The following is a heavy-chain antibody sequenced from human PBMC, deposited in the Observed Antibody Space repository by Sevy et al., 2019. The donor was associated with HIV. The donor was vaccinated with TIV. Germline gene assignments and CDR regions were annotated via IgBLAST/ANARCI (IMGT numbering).Heavy chain of an antibody. CDR2: IYYSGST. D-gene: IGHD3-10*01. J-gene: IGHJ5*02. Sequence: SETLSLTCTVSGGSISSGDYYWSWIRQPPGKGLEWIGYIYYSGSTYYNPSLKSRVTISVDTSKNQFSLKLSSVTAADTVVYYCARGITMVREQGWFDPWGQGTLVTVSS. V-gene: IGHV4-30-4*01. CDR3: ARGITMVREQGWFDP. CDR1: GGSISSGDYY.